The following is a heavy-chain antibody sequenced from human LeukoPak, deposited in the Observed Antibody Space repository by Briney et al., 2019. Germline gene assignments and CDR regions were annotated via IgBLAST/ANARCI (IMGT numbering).Heavy chain of an antibody. CDR3: ASITMVRGVIN. D-gene: IGHD3-10*01. J-gene: IGHJ4*02. Sequence: GGSLRLSCAASGFTFSSYAMHWVRQAPGKGLEWVAVISYDGSNKYYADSVKGRFTISRDNSKNTLYLQMNSLRAEDTAVYYCASITMVRGVINWGQGTLVTVSS. CDR2: ISYDGSNK. V-gene: IGHV3-30*04. CDR1: GFTFSSYA.